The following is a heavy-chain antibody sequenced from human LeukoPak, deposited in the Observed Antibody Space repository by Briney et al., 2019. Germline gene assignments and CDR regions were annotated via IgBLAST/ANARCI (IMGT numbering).Heavy chain of an antibody. V-gene: IGHV3-30*03. Sequence: GGSLRLSCAASGFTFSRYGMHWVRQAPGKGLEWVAVISYDGSNKYYADSVKGRFTISRDNSKNTLYLQMNSLRSEDTAVYYCATGKIVVVPAAYQYWGQGTLVTVSS. CDR3: ATGKIVVVPAAYQY. J-gene: IGHJ4*02. CDR2: ISYDGSNK. CDR1: GFTFSRYG. D-gene: IGHD2-2*01.